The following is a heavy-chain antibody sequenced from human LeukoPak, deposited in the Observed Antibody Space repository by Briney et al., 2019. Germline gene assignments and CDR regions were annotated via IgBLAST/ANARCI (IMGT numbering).Heavy chain of an antibody. CDR1: GYTFTGYY. Sequence: ASVNVSCKASGYTFTGYYMHWVRQAPGQGLEWMGWINPNSGGTNYAQKFQGWVTITRDTSISTAYMELSRLRSDDTAVYYCARGQGYSFGYIAAFDLWGRGTLVTVSS. CDR3: ARGQGYSFGYIAAFDL. CDR2: INPNSGGT. J-gene: IGHJ2*01. V-gene: IGHV1-2*04. D-gene: IGHD5-18*01.